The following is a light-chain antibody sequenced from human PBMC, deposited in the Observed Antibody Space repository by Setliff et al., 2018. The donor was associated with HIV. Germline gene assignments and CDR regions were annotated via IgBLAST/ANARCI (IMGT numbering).Light chain of an antibody. J-gene: IGLJ3*02. CDR3: SSYRRTSTWV. Sequence: QSALTQPASVSASPGQSITISCGGNSSNIGTYNLVSWYQQHPDKAPQLTIFEVNKRPSGVSDRFSGSKSGNTASLTISGLQAEDEADYYCSSYRRTSTWVFGGGTKVTVL. V-gene: IGLV2-14*02. CDR2: EVN. CDR1: SSNIGTYNL.